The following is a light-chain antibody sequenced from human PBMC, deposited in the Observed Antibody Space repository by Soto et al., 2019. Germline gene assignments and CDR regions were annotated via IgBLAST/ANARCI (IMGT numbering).Light chain of an antibody. J-gene: IGKJ4*01. CDR3: QQRNSWPLT. V-gene: IGKV3D-15*01. CDR2: GAS. Sequence: EIVMTQSPATLSLSPGERATLSCRASQTIDNTLAWYQRKPGQAPRLLIYGASSRATGIPDRFSGSGSGTEFTLTISSLQSEDFVVYYCQQRNSWPLTFGGGTKVDIK. CDR1: QTIDNT.